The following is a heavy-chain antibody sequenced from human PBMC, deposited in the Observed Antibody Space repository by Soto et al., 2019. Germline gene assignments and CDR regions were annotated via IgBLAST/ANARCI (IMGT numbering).Heavy chain of an antibody. CDR2: IYHSGST. J-gene: IGHJ5*02. CDR3: ARLHFNSPTCVPLDP. Sequence: SETLSLTCAVSGGSISSSNWWSWVRQPPGKGLEWIGEIYHSGSTNYNPSLKSRVTISVDKSKNQFSLKLSSVTAADTAVYYCARLHFNSPTCVPLDPWGQGTLVTVSS. V-gene: IGHV4-4*02. D-gene: IGHD3-3*02. CDR1: GGSISSSNW.